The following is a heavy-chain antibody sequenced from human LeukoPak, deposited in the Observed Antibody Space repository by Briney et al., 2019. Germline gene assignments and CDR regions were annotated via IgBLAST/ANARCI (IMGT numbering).Heavy chain of an antibody. CDR1: GYTFTDYY. CDR3: ATVSVDTALFDY. Sequence: ASVKVSCKASGYTFTDYYMHWVQQAPGKGLEWMGRVDPEDGETIYAEKFQGRVTITADTSTDTAYMGLSSLRSEDTAVYYCATVSVDTALFDYWGQGTLVTVSS. D-gene: IGHD5-18*01. CDR2: VDPEDGET. V-gene: IGHV1-69-2*01. J-gene: IGHJ4*02.